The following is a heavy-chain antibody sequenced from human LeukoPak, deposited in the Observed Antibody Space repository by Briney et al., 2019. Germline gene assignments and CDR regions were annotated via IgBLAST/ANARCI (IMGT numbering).Heavy chain of an antibody. CDR2: ISDSGGST. CDR3: AKLGCTGTICYANY. CDR1: GFPFSSYA. J-gene: IGHJ4*02. Sequence: GGSLRLSCSASGFPFSSYAMRWVRQAPGKGLEYVSAISDSGGSTYYADSVKGRFTISRDNSKNTLYLQMNSLRAEDTALYYCAKLGCTGTICYANYWGQGTLVTVSS. V-gene: IGHV3-64*04. D-gene: IGHD2-2*01.